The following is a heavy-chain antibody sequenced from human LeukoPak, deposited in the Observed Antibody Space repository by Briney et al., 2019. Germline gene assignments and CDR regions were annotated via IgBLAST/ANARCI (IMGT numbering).Heavy chain of an antibody. Sequence: LETLSLTCAVYGGSFSGYYWSWIRQPPGKGLEWIGEINHSGSTNYNPSLKSRVTISVDTSKNQFSLKLSSVTAADTAVYYCARSWELRSTFDYWGQGTLVTVSS. V-gene: IGHV4-34*01. CDR3: ARSWELRSTFDY. D-gene: IGHD1-26*01. CDR1: GGSFSGYY. J-gene: IGHJ4*02. CDR2: INHSGST.